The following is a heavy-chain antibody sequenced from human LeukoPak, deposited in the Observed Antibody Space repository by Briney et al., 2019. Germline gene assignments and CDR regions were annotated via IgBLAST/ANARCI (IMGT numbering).Heavy chain of an antibody. D-gene: IGHD3-10*01. Sequence: GGPLRLSCAASGITFSGAWMHWVRQAPGKGLVWVSRINDDGSFRRYANSVKGRFTISRDNAKNTLFLQMDSLRAEDTAVYYYARVSGPGMNEYYHLWGQGTLVTVSS. J-gene: IGHJ1*01. CDR1: GITFSGAW. CDR3: ARVSGPGMNEYYHL. CDR2: INDDGSFR. V-gene: IGHV3-74*01.